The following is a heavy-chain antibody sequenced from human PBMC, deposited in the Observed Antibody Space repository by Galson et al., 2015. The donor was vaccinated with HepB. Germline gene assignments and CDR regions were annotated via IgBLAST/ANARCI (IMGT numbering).Heavy chain of an antibody. V-gene: IGHV1-18*01. D-gene: IGHD3-3*01. Sequence: SVKVSCKASGYTFTSYGISWVRQAPGQGLEWMGWISAYNGNTNYAQKLQGRVTMTTDTSTSTAYMELRSLRSDDTAVYYCARAGSIFGVVITQNDYWGQGTLVTVSS. CDR2: ISAYNGNT. CDR3: ARAGSIFGVVITQNDY. J-gene: IGHJ4*02. CDR1: GYTFTSYG.